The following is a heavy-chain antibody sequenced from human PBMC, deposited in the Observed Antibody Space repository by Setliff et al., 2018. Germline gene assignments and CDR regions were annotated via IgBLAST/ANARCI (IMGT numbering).Heavy chain of an antibody. D-gene: IGHD2-15*01. V-gene: IGHV1-3*01. J-gene: IGHJ4*02. CDR1: GYTFTSYG. CDR3: ARMSHCSGGSCYSGY. CDR2: INAGNGNT. Sequence: ASVKVSCKASGYTFTSYGISWVRQAPGQRLEWMGWINAGNGNTKYSQKFQGRVTITRDTSASTAYMELSSLRSEDTAVYYCARMSHCSGGSCYSGYWGQGTLVTVSS.